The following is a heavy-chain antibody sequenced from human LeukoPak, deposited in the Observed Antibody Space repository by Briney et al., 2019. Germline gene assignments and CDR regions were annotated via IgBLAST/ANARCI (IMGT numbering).Heavy chain of an antibody. CDR1: GFTFSDYS. CDR3: ARKTDSSGSGDY. V-gene: IGHV3-7*03. J-gene: IGHJ4*02. Sequence: GGSLRLSCAASGFTFSDYSMNWVRQAPGKGLEWVANINEGGSEQFYVDSVKGRFTISRDNSKNTLYLQMNSLRAEDTAVYYCARKTDSSGSGDYWGQGTLVTVSS. CDR2: INEGGSEQ. D-gene: IGHD3-22*01.